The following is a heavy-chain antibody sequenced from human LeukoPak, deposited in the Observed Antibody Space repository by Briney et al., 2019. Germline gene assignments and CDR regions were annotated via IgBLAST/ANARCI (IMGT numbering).Heavy chain of an antibody. CDR3: AKGYSSGWYSTFDY. CDR2: ISGSDGST. CDR1: GFTFSSYA. Sequence: GGSLRLSCAASGFTFSSYAMSWVRQAPGKGLECVSVISGSDGSTYYADSVKGRFTISRDNSKNTLYLQMNSLRAEDTAVYYCAKGYSSGWYSTFDYWGQGTLVTVSS. V-gene: IGHV3-23*01. D-gene: IGHD6-19*01. J-gene: IGHJ4*02.